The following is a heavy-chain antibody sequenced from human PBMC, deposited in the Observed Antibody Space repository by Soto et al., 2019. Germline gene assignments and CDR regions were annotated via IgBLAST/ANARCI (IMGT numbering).Heavy chain of an antibody. CDR1: GGSISSGGYY. CDR2: IYYSGST. CDR3: ARGIAVAGTTWFDP. V-gene: IGHV4-30-4*01. D-gene: IGHD6-19*01. J-gene: IGHJ5*02. Sequence: PSETLSLTCTVSGGSISSGGYYWSWIRHPPGKGLEWIGYIYYSGSTYYNPSLKSRVTISVDTSKNQFSLKLSSVTAADTAVYYCARGIAVAGTTWFDPWGQGTLVTVSS.